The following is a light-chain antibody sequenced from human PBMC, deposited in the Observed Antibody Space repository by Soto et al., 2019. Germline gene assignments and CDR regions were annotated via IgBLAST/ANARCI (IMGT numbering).Light chain of an antibody. CDR3: SSYTSSSTL. J-gene: IGLJ2*01. CDR2: EVS. Sequence: QSALTQPVSVSGSPGQSITISCTGTSSDVGRYNYVSWYQQYPGKAPKLMIYEVSNRPSGVSNRFSGSKSGNTASLTISGLQAEDEADYYCSSYTSSSTLFGGGTKLTVL. V-gene: IGLV2-14*01. CDR1: SSDVGRYNY.